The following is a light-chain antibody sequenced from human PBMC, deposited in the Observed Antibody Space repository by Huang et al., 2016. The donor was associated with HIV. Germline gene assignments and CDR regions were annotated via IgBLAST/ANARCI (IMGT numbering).Light chain of an antibody. CDR1: ESLNNK. CDR3: QQYSNWPPMYT. V-gene: IGKV3-15*01. CDR2: STS. J-gene: IGKJ2*01. Sequence: EVVMTQSPGTLSVSPGKRATLSCKTSESLNNKLVWYQQKPGQAPRLLISSTSTRATGVPARFSGGGSGTEFTLTISSLQSEDFGIYYCQQYSNWPPMYTFGQGTKLEI.